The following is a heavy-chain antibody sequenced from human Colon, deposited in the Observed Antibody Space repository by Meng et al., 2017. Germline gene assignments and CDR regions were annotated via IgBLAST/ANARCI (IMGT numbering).Heavy chain of an antibody. CDR1: GYIFSNQC. Sequence: GESLKISCTGSGYIFSNQCIAWVRQMPGKGLEWIGLIYPGDSATKYSPSFQGQVTLSADKSINTAYLQWRSLKASDSAIYYCARHFDYYVSGPYVGYGMDVWGQGTTVTVSS. CDR2: IYPGDSAT. V-gene: IGHV5-51*01. D-gene: IGHD3-16*01. J-gene: IGHJ6*02. CDR3: ARHFDYYVSGPYVGYGMDV.